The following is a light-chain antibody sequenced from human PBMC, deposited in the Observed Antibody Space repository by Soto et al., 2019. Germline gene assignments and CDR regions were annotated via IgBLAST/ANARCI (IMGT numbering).Light chain of an antibody. J-gene: IGLJ1*01. CDR1: SSDVGGYNY. Sequence: QSALTQPRSVSRSPGQSVTTSCTGTSSDVGGYNYVSWYQQHPGKAPKLMIYDVSKRPSGVPDRFSGSKSGNTASLTISGLQAEDEADYYCCSYAGSYTYVFGTGTKLTVL. V-gene: IGLV2-11*01. CDR3: CSYAGSYTYV. CDR2: DVS.